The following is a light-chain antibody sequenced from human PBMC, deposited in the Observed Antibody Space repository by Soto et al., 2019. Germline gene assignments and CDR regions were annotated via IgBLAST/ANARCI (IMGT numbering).Light chain of an antibody. CDR2: DVS. J-gene: IGKJ5*01. V-gene: IGKV1-13*02. CDR3: QQFNTYPLT. Sequence: AIQLTQSPSSLSASVGDRVTITCRASQDIRGALAWYEQKPGNAPKLLIFDVSTLQSGVPSRFSGSGSGTDFTRTISSLQPEDFGTYYFQQFNTYPLTFGQGTRLEIK. CDR1: QDIRGA.